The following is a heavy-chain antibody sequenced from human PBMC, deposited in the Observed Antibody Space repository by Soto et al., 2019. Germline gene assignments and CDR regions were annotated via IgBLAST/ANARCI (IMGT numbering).Heavy chain of an antibody. CDR3: ARTTVTPAGKWFDP. J-gene: IGHJ5*02. CDR2: IYYSGST. V-gene: IGHV4-39*01. CDR1: GGSISSSSYY. D-gene: IGHD4-17*01. Sequence: QLQLQESGPGLVKPSETLSLTCTVSGGSISSSSYYWGWIRQPPGKGLEWIGSIYYSGSTYYNPSLKSRVTISVDTSKNQFSLKLSSVTAADTAVYYCARTTVTPAGKWFDPWGQGTLVTVSS.